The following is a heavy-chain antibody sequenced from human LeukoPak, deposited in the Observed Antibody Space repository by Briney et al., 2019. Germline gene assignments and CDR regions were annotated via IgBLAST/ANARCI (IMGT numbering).Heavy chain of an antibody. J-gene: IGHJ5*02. CDR2: MNPNSGNT. V-gene: IGHV1-8*01. D-gene: IGHD1-1*01. CDR3: ARDLDGWFDP. CDR1: GYTFTSDD. Sequence: ASVKVSCKASGYTFTSDDINWIRQATGQGLEWMGWMNPNSGNTGYAQKFQGRVTMTRSTSISTAYMELSSLRSEDTAVYYCARDLDGWFDPWGQGTLVTVSS.